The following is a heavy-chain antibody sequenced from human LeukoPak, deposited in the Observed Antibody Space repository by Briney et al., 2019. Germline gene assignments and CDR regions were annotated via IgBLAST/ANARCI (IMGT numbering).Heavy chain of an antibody. CDR3: ARGQALRAFDI. J-gene: IGHJ3*02. CDR1: GCSISSGGYY. V-gene: IGHV4-31*03. Sequence: SQTLSLTCTVSGCSISSGGYYWSWIRQRPGKGLESIVYVYYSGTTYYNPSLKRRATISVDTSKNQFSLKLSSVTAADTAVYYCARGQALRAFDIWGQGTMVTVSS. CDR2: VYYSGTT. D-gene: IGHD3-3*02.